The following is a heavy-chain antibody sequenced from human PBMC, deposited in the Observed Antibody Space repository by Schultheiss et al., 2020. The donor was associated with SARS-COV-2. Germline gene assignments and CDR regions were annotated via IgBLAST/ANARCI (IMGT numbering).Heavy chain of an antibody. V-gene: IGHV3-7*01. CDR2: IKQDGSEK. J-gene: IGHJ4*02. CDR3: ASVWGIVIVPAAIDY. D-gene: IGHD2-2*02. Sequence: GESLKISCAASGFTFSSYAMSWVRQAPGKGLDWVANIKQDGSEKYYADSVKGRFTISRDNSKNTLYLQMNSLRAEDTAVYYCASVWGIVIVPAAIDYWGQGTLVTVSS. CDR1: GFTFSSYA.